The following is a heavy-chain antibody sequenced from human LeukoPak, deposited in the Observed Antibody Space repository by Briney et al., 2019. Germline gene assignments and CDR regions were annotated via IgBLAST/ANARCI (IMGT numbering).Heavy chain of an antibody. CDR3: ARDEVGATNWFDP. D-gene: IGHD1-26*01. CDR1: GYTFIGYY. J-gene: IGHJ5*02. Sequence: GASVKVSCEASGYTFIGYYIHWVRQAPGQGLEWMGWINPNSGGTNYAQKFQGRVTTTRDTSISTAYMELSRLRSDDTAVYYCARDEVGATNWFDPWGQGTLATVSS. V-gene: IGHV1-2*02. CDR2: INPNSGGT.